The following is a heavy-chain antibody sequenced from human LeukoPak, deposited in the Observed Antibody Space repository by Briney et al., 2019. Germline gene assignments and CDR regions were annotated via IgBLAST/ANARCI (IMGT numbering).Heavy chain of an antibody. CDR3: ASGYCSGGSCYSTTDFDY. CDR1: GYTFTSNY. D-gene: IGHD2-15*01. V-gene: IGHV1-46*01. CDR2: IYPRDGST. Sequence: ASVKVSCKASGYTFTSNYIHWVRQAPGQGLEWMGMIYPRDGSTSYAQKFQGRVTVTRDTSTSTVHMELSGLRSEDTAVYYCASGYCSGGSCYSTTDFDYWGQGTLVTVSS. J-gene: IGHJ4*02.